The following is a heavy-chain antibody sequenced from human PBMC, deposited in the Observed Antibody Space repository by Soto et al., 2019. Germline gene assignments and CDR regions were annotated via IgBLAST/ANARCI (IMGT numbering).Heavy chain of an antibody. J-gene: IGHJ5*01. CDR2: IGGSNTDR. Sequence: DVQLLQSGGGLVQPGGSLTLSCAASRFIFSDYASNWVRQPQGKWLERVSSIGGSNTDRYYEDSVKGRFIISRDNSKNTMYLRMNSLRDDDTAVYYCAKDAVSYNGEWDWFDSWGQGSLVTVSS. V-gene: IGHV3-23*01. CDR3: AKDAVSYNGEWDWFDS. CDR1: RFIFSDYA. D-gene: IGHD3-10*01.